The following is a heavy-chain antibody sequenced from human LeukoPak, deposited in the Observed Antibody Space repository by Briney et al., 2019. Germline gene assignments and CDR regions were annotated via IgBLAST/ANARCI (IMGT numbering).Heavy chain of an antibody. CDR3: ARESGAFYSNPLPTLRY. D-gene: IGHD4-11*01. V-gene: IGHV3-30-3*01. CDR1: GFTFSNYA. CDR2: ISYDGSNK. J-gene: IGHJ4*02. Sequence: GRSLRPSCAASGFTFSNYAMHWVRQAPGKGLEWVAVISYDGSNKYYADSVKGRFTISRDNSKNTLYLQMNSLRAEDTAVYYCARESGAFYSNPLPTLRYWGQGTLVTVSS.